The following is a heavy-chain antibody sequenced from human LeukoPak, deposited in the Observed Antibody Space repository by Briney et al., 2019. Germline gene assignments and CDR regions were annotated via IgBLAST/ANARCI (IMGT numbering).Heavy chain of an antibody. V-gene: IGHV1-2*02. D-gene: IGHD6-13*01. J-gene: IGHJ4*02. CDR1: GYTFTGYY. CDR2: INPNSGGT. Sequence: GASVKVSCKASGYTFTGYYMHWVRQAPGQGLEWMGWINPNSGGTNYAQKFQGRVTMTRDTSISTAYMELSRLRSDDTAVYYCARDSIAAAGTLDYWGQGTLVTVSS. CDR3: ARDSIAAAGTLDY.